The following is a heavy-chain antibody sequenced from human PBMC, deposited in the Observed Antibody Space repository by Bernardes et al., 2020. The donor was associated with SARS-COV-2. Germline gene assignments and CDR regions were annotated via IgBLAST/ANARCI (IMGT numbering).Heavy chain of an antibody. V-gene: IGHV4-39*07. D-gene: IGHD3-3*01. CDR3: AREVVWVTIFGVVIELYFDL. J-gene: IGHJ2*01. CDR2: IYHSGST. CDR1: GGSISSSSYY. Sequence: SETLSLTCTVSGGSISSSSYYWGWIRQPPGKGLEWIGEIYHSGSTNYNPSLKSRVTISVDKSKNQFSLKLSSVTAADTAVYYCAREVVWVTIFGVVIELYFDLWGRGTLVTVSS.